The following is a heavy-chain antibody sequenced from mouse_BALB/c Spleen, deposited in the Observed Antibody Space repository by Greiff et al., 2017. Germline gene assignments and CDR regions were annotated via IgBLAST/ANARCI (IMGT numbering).Heavy chain of an antibody. V-gene: IGHV1S22*01. CDR3: TSYYGNFGY. D-gene: IGHD2-10*01. Sequence: LQQPGSELVRPGASVKLSCKASGYTFTSYWMHWVKQRPGQGLEWIGNIYPGSGSTNYDEKFKSKATLTVDTSSSTAYMQLSSLTSEDSAVYYCTSYYGNFGYWGQGTTLTVSS. CDR2: IYPGSGST. J-gene: IGHJ2*01. CDR1: GYTFTSYW.